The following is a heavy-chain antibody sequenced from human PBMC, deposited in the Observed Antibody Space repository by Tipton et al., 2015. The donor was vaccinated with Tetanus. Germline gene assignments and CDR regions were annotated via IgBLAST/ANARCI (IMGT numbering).Heavy chain of an antibody. J-gene: IGHJ3*01. Sequence: TLSLTCTVSGYSFRRGNYYWSWLRQRPGKGLEWLGYIPSRGDTFCIPSLRSRLFISLDTSKNRFSLQLSSLTAADTAIYYCARDGENEGAFDVWGQGTRVSVTS. D-gene: IGHD1-1*01. CDR1: GYSFRRGNYY. V-gene: IGHV4-31*03. CDR2: IPSRGDT. CDR3: ARDGENEGAFDV.